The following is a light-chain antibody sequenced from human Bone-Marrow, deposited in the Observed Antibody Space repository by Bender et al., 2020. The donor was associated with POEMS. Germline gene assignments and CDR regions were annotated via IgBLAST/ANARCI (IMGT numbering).Light chain of an antibody. CDR3: VSGDDSLNGPV. Sequence: QSVLTQPPSVSGTPGQRVTIPCTGSSSNIGAGYDVHWYRQVPGTAPKLVIYDSTNRPSGVPDRFSGSKSGTSASLAISGLQSEDEADYFCVSGDDSLNGPVFGGGTKVTVL. CDR2: DST. J-gene: IGLJ3*02. CDR1: SSNIGAGYD. V-gene: IGLV1-50*01.